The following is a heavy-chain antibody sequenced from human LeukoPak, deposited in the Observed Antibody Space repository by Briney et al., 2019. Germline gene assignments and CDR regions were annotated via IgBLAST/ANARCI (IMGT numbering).Heavy chain of an antibody. V-gene: IGHV3-30*04. CDR2: ISYDGSNK. CDR1: GFTFSSYA. J-gene: IGHJ4*02. Sequence: PGGSLRLSCAASGFTFSSYAMHWVRQAPGKGLEWVAVISYDGSNKYYADSVKGRFTNSRDNSKNTLYLQMNSLRAEDTAVYYRAKAKGWFGELSELIDYWGQGTLVTVSS. CDR3: AKAKGWFGELSELIDY. D-gene: IGHD3-10*01.